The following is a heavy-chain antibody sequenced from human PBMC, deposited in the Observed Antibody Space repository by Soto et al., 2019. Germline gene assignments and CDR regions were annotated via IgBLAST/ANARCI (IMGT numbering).Heavy chain of an antibody. J-gene: IGHJ3*02. CDR1: GFTFSDYA. CDR3: AREDRITMIVVVRALGAFDI. Sequence: GGSLRLSCAASGFTFSDYAISWVRQAPGKGLEWVAVISYDGSNKYYADSVKGRFTISRDNSKNTLYLQMNSLRAEDTAVYYCAREDRITMIVVVRALGAFDIWGQGTMVTVSS. D-gene: IGHD3-22*01. CDR2: ISYDGSNK. V-gene: IGHV3-30-3*01.